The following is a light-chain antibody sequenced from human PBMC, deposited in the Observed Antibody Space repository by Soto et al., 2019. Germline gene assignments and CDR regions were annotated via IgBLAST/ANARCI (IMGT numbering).Light chain of an antibody. CDR2: DAS. CDR1: QRIGSS. CDR3: QQYNGYSRT. Sequence: DIQMTQSPSTLSASVGDRVTITCRASQRIGSSLAWYQQKPGKAPNLLISDASSLERGVPSRFSGSGSGTEFTLTIRSLQPDDFATYYCQQYNGYSRTFGQGTKVEIK. V-gene: IGKV1-5*01. J-gene: IGKJ1*01.